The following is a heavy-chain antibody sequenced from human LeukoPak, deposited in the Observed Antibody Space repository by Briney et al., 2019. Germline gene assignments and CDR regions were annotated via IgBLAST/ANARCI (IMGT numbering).Heavy chain of an antibody. CDR3: ARFTMIVVVITSFDY. D-gene: IGHD3-22*01. J-gene: IGHJ4*02. V-gene: IGHV3-23*01. Sequence: PGGSLRLSCAASGFTFSSYAMSWVRQAPGKGLEWVSAISGSGGSTYYADSVKGRFTISRDNSKNTLYLQMNSLRAEDTAVYYCARFTMIVVVITSFDYWGQGTLVTVSS. CDR1: GFTFSSYA. CDR2: ISGSGGST.